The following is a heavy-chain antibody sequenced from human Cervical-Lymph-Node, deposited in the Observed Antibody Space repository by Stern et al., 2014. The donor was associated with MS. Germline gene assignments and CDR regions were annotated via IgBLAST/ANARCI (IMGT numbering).Heavy chain of an antibody. CDR3: ARSPYYYGSGDWHFDI. J-gene: IGHJ2*01. D-gene: IGHD3-10*01. Sequence: VHLVESGAEVKEPGASVKVSCKASGYSFTAYYVHWVRLAPGQGLEWMGRINPNSGDTDFIQKFQGRVTMTRDTSITTAYMELSRLRSDDTAVYFCARSPYYYGSGDWHFDIWGRGTLVTVSS. CDR1: GYSFTAYY. CDR2: INPNSGDT. V-gene: IGHV1-2*06.